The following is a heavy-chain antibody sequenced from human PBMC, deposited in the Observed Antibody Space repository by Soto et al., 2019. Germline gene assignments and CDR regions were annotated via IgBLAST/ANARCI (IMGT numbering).Heavy chain of an antibody. CDR1: GGTFSSYS. J-gene: IGHJ6*02. Sequence: QVQLVQSGAEVKKPGSSVKVSCKASGGTFSSYSFTWVRQAPGQGLEWMGRIMPFFGIASYAQKFQGRVTIPADKSTSTAYRERSSLRSEDTAVYYCARNADIGDIGLVPAAINAMDVWGRGTTVTVSS. D-gene: IGHD2-2*02. V-gene: IGHV1-69*02. CDR3: ARNADIGDIGLVPAAINAMDV. CDR2: IMPFFGIA.